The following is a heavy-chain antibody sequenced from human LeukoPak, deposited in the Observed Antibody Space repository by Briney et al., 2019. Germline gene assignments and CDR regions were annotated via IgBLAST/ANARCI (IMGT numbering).Heavy chain of an antibody. CDR1: GFTFTNYW. CDR3: ARVRGWYDYFDY. J-gene: IGHJ4*02. V-gene: IGHV3-7*01. D-gene: IGHD6-19*01. CDR2: IKPDGSEQ. Sequence: GGSLRLSCAASGFTFTNYWMSWVRQAPGKGLEWVANIKPDGSEQYYVDYVKGRFTISRDNAKNTLYLQMNSLRAEDTAVYYCARVRGWYDYFDYWGQGTLVPVSS.